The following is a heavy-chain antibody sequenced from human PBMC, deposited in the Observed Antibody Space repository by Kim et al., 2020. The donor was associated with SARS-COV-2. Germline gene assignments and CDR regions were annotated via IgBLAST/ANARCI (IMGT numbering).Heavy chain of an antibody. CDR2: FTGGIGST. CDR3: AKGGVNLGDS. V-gene: IGHV3-23*01. CDR1: GFAFSTYA. Sequence: GGSLRLSCAASGFAFSTYAMTWVRQAPGKGLEWVSTFTGGIGSTSYADSVKGRFTISRDNSKNTLYLQMNSLRAEDTAVYYCAKGGVNLGDSWGQGTLVTVSS. J-gene: IGHJ4*02. D-gene: IGHD3-3*01.